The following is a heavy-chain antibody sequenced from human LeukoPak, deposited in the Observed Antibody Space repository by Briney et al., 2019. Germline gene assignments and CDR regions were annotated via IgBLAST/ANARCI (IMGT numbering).Heavy chain of an antibody. D-gene: IGHD3-10*01. Sequence: GGSLRLSCEASGFTFSTYGMHWVRQAPGKGLEGITLIPYDGSNKYYADSVKGRFTISRDNAKNSLYLQMNSLRDEDTAVYYCARDRPNTGFDFDYWGRGTLVTVSS. CDR2: IPYDGSNK. V-gene: IGHV3-30*03. J-gene: IGHJ4*02. CDR3: ARDRPNTGFDFDY. CDR1: GFTFSTYG.